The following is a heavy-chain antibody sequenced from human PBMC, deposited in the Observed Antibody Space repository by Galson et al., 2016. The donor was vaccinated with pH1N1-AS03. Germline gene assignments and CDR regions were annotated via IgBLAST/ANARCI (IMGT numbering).Heavy chain of an antibody. Sequence: SLRLSCAASGFIFSSDWMHWVRQVPGKGLVWVSRITSDGSSISYADAVKGRFTTSRDNAKHTLYLQMNSLRAEDTAVYHCARALYTSCWYGIDVCGQGTTVTVSS. CDR1: GFIFSSDW. D-gene: IGHD6-19*01. CDR3: ARALYTSCWYGIDV. CDR2: ITSDGSSI. V-gene: IGHV3-74*01. J-gene: IGHJ6*02.